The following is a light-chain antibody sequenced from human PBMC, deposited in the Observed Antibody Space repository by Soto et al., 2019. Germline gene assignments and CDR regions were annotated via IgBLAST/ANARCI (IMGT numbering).Light chain of an antibody. Sequence: DIQLTQSPSFLSASVGDRVTITCRASQGLSSDLAWYQQKPGKAPKLLIYAASTLPSGVPSRFSGSGSGTEFTLTMSSLQAEDFATYYCYQRNSYAITFGQGTRLEIK. V-gene: IGKV1-9*01. CDR1: QGLSSD. CDR2: AAS. J-gene: IGKJ5*01. CDR3: YQRNSYAIT.